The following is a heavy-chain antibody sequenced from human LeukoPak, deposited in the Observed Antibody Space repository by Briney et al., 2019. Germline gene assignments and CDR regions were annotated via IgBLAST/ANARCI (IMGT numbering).Heavy chain of an antibody. D-gene: IGHD2-21*02. CDR3: ARGGGGDPSDY. Sequence: GGSLRLSCAASGFTFSSYAMSWVRQAPGKGLEWVSVIYSGGSTYYADSVKGRFTISRDNSKNTLYLQMNSLRAEDTAVYYCARGGGGDPSDYWGQGTLVTVSS. V-gene: IGHV3-53*01. J-gene: IGHJ4*02. CDR1: GFTFSSYA. CDR2: IYSGGST.